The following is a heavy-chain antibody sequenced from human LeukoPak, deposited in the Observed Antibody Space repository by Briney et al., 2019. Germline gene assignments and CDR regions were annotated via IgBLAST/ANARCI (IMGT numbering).Heavy chain of an antibody. CDR3: AKSRQRSSVGGMDV. J-gene: IGHJ6*02. D-gene: IGHD3-22*01. Sequence: GGSLRLSCAASGFTFSSYAMSWVRQVPGKGLEWMIVISYDGSDKYYADSVKGRFTISRDNSKNTPYLQMNSLRAEDTAVYYCAKSRQRSSVGGMDVWGQGTTVTVSS. CDR2: ISYDGSDK. V-gene: IGHV3-30*18. CDR1: GFTFSSYA.